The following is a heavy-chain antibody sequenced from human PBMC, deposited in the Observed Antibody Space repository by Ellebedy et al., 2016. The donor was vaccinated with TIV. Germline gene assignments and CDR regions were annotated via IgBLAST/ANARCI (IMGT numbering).Heavy chain of an antibody. CDR3: ARHDSSGYDAFDI. J-gene: IGHJ3*02. CDR2: INPSGGST. Sequence: ASVKVSCKTSGYTFTSYYMHWVRQAPGQGLEWMGIINPSGGSTSYAQKFQGRVTMTRDTSTSTVYMELSSLRSEDTAVYYCARHDSSGYDAFDIWGQGTMVTVSS. CDR1: GYTFTSYY. V-gene: IGHV1-46*03. D-gene: IGHD3-22*01.